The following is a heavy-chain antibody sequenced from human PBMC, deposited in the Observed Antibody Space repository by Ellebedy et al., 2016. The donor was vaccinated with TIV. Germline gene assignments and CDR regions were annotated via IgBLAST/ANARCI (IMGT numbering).Heavy chain of an antibody. CDR2: ISYDGNND. CDR1: GFTFSDYT. CDR3: AKLSSGWLYYFDY. Sequence: GGSLRLSCAASGFTFSDYTIHWVRQAPGKGLEWVAVISYDGNNDYYADSLEGRFTVSRDNSKNTLYLQMNSLRAEDTAVYYCAKLSSGWLYYFDYWGQGTLVTVSP. V-gene: IGHV3-30-3*02. J-gene: IGHJ4*02. D-gene: IGHD6-19*01.